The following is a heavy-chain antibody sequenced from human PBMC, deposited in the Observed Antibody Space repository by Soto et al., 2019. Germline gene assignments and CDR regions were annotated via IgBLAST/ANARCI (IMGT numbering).Heavy chain of an antibody. Sequence: GGSLRLSCAASGFTFSSYSMNWVRQAPGKGLEWVSYISSSSSTIYYADSVKGRFTISRDNAKNSLYLRMNSLRDEDTAVYYCARVLDYYDSSGYLDYWGQGTLVTVSS. V-gene: IGHV3-48*02. CDR2: ISSSSSTI. CDR3: ARVLDYYDSSGYLDY. D-gene: IGHD3-22*01. CDR1: GFTFSSYS. J-gene: IGHJ4*02.